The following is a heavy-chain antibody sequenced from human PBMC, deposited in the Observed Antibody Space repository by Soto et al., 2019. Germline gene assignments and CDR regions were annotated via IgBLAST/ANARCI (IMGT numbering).Heavy chain of an antibody. Sequence: GGSLRLSCAVSGFTFSSYGMHWVRQAPGKGLEWVAVIWYDGSNKYYGDSVKGRFTISRDNSKNTLYLQMNSLRAEDTAVYYCARDPRKTSVTTSLDYWGQGIQVTVSS. CDR3: ARDPRKTSVTTSLDY. CDR2: IWYDGSNK. D-gene: IGHD4-17*01. CDR1: GFTFSSYG. J-gene: IGHJ4*02. V-gene: IGHV3-33*01.